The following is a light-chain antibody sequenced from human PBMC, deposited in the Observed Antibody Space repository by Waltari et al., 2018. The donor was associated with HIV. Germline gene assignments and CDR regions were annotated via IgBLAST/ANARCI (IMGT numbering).Light chain of an antibody. V-gene: IGKV3-11*01. Sequence: PGERATLSCRASQSVSSYLAWYQQKPGQAPRLLIYDASNRATGIPARFSGSGSGTDFTLTISSLEPEDFAVYYCQQRSNWPRLTFGGGTKVEIK. CDR1: QSVSSY. CDR2: DAS. CDR3: QQRSNWPRLT. J-gene: IGKJ4*01.